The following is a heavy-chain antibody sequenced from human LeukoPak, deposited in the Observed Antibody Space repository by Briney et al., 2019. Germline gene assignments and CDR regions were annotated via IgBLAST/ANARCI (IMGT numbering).Heavy chain of an antibody. CDR2: FDPEDGET. Sequence: GASVKVSCKVSGYTLTELSMHWVRQAPGKGLEWMGGFDPEDGETIYAQKFQGRVTMTEDTSTDTAYMELSSLRSEGTAVYYCTTGTQHMVAIYYFDYWGQGTLVTVSS. CDR1: GYTLTELS. J-gene: IGHJ4*02. V-gene: IGHV1-24*01. CDR3: TTGTQHMVAIYYFDY. D-gene: IGHD5-12*01.